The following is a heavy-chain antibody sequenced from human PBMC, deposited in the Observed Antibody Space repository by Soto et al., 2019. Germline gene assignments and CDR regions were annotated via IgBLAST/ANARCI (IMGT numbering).Heavy chain of an antibody. D-gene: IGHD5-12*01. Sequence: EVQLVESGGGLVQPGGSLRLSCAASGFTLSSYWMHWVRQAPGKGLVWVSRINIDGSSTSYADSVKGRFTISRDNAKNTLYLQVNSLRAEDTAVYYCARSRDGYNFVGDCCGQGTLVTVSS. CDR2: INIDGSST. CDR3: ARSRDGYNFVGDC. V-gene: IGHV3-74*01. CDR1: GFTLSSYW. J-gene: IGHJ4*02.